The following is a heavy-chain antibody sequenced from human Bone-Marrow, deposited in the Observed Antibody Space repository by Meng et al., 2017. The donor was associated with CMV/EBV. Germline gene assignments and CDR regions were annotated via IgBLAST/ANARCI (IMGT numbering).Heavy chain of an antibody. Sequence: LSCTVSGGSISSGDYYWSWIRQPPGKGLEWIGYIYYSGSTYYNPSLKSRVTISVDTSKNQFSLKLSSVTAADTAVYYCARDGRGYCSSTSCSIAYGMDVWGQGTTVTVSS. CDR2: IYYSGST. D-gene: IGHD2-2*01. V-gene: IGHV4-30-4*08. J-gene: IGHJ6*02. CDR3: ARDGRGYCSSTSCSIAYGMDV. CDR1: GGSISSGDYY.